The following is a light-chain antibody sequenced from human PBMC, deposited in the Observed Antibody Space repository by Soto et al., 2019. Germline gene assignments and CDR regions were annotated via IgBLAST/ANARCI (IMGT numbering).Light chain of an antibody. CDR3: VLYMGSGVWV. CDR1: SGSVSTSYY. Sequence: QTVVTQEPSFSVSPGRTVTLTCGLSSGSVSTSYYPSWYQQTPGQAPRTLIYCTNTRSSGVPDRFSGSILGNKAALTITGAQADDESDYYCVLYMGSGVWVFGGGTKLTVL. CDR2: CTN. J-gene: IGLJ3*02. V-gene: IGLV8-61*01.